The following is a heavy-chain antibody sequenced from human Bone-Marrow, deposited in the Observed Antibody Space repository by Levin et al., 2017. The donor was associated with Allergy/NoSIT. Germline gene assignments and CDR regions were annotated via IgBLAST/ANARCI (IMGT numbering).Heavy chain of an antibody. Sequence: ASVKVSCKGSGYSFTSYWIGWVRQMPGKGLEWMGIIYPGDSDTRYSPSFQGQVTISADKSISTAYLQWSSLKASDTAMYYCARHGPLRYCSGGSCYSYAFDIWGQGTMVTVSS. CDR1: GYSFTSYW. V-gene: IGHV5-51*01. CDR2: IYPGDSDT. CDR3: ARHGPLRYCSGGSCYSYAFDI. D-gene: IGHD2-15*01. J-gene: IGHJ3*02.